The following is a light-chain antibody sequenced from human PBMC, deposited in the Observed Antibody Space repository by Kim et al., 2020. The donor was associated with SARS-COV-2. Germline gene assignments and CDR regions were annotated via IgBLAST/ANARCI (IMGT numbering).Light chain of an antibody. CDR3: QSYDSSLSGVV. J-gene: IGLJ2*01. CDR2: GNS. CDR1: SSNIGAGYD. V-gene: IGLV1-40*01. Sequence: QSVTISCTGGSSNIGAGYDVHWYQQLPGTAPKRLIYGNSNRPSGVPDRFSGSKSGTSASLAITGLQAEDEADYYCQSYDSSLSGVVFGGGTQLTVL.